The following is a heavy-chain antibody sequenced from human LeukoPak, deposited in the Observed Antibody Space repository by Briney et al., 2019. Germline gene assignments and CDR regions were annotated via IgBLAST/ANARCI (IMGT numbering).Heavy chain of an antibody. CDR1: GFTFSSYS. CDR2: ISSSSSYI. J-gene: IGHJ4*02. Sequence: GGSLRLSCAASGFTFSSYSMNWVRQAPGKGLEWVSSISSSSSYIYYADSVKGRFTISRDNAKNSLYLQMNSLRAEDTAVYYCARAGGIFGPHDCWGQGTLVTVSS. V-gene: IGHV3-21*01. CDR3: ARAGGIFGPHDC. D-gene: IGHD3-3*01.